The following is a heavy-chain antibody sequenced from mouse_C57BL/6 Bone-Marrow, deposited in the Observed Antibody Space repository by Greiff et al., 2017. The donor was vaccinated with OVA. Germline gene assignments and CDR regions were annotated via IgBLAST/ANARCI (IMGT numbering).Heavy chain of an antibody. V-gene: IGHV1-75*01. J-gene: IGHJ1*03. D-gene: IGHD1-1*01. CDR3: ARAYYYGTYWYFDV. CDR1: GYTFTDYY. CDR2: IFPGSGST. Sequence: VQLQESGPELVKPGASVKISCKASGYTFTDYYINWVKQRPGQGLEWIGWIFPGSGSTYYNEKFKGKATLTVDKSSSTAYMLLSSLTSEDSAVYFCARAYYYGTYWYFDVWGTGTTVTVSS.